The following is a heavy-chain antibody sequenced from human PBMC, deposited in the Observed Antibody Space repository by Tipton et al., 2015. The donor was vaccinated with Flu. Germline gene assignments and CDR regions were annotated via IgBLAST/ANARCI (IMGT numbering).Heavy chain of an antibody. CDR1: GGGFSSYG. Sequence: QLVQSGGEVKKPGSSVKVSCKTSGGGFSSYGISWVRQAPGQGLEWMGGIIPIFGSANYTQKFQDRVTITADESTTTVYMELSRLRSEDTAIYYCARDPHCSGGRCHDYWGQGTLVTVSS. CDR2: IIPIFGSA. D-gene: IGHD2-15*01. V-gene: IGHV1-69*01. J-gene: IGHJ4*02. CDR3: ARDPHCSGGRCHDY.